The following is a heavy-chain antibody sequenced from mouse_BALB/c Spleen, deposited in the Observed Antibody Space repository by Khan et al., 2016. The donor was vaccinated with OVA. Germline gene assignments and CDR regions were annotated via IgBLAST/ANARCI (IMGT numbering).Heavy chain of an antibody. V-gene: IGHV1-77*01. Sequence: QVQLQQSGTELARPGASVNLSCKASGYTFTDFYINWVKQRSGQGLEWIGEISPGSGDTYYNEKFKGKATLTADKSSSTAYMQFSSLTSEASAVYFCARRNYFGYTFAYWGQWTLVTVSA. J-gene: IGHJ3*01. CDR2: ISPGSGDT. CDR3: ARRNYFGYTFAY. CDR1: GYTFTDFY. D-gene: IGHD1-2*01.